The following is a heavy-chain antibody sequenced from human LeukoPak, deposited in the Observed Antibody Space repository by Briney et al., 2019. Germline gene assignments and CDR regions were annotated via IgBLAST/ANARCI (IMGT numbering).Heavy chain of an antibody. J-gene: IGHJ4*02. D-gene: IGHD3-22*01. CDR2: IYHSGST. CDR1: GGSISSSNW. V-gene: IGHV4-4*02. CDR3: ARAVAGYYYDSSGLSPIDY. Sequence: SETLSLTCAVSGGSISSSNWWSWVRQPPGKGLEWIGEIYHSGSTNYNPSLKSRVTISVDKSKNQFSLKLSSVTAADTAVYYCARAVAGYYYDSSGLSPIDYWGQGTLVTVSS.